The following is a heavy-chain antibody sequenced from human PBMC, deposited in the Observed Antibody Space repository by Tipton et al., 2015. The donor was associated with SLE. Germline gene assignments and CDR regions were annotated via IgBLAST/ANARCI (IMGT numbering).Heavy chain of an antibody. D-gene: IGHD1-26*01. Sequence: TLSLTCAVYGGSFSDYYWSWIRQTPGEGLEWIGETNHTGGTNYNPSLESRVTMSVDTSKNQFSLKLSSVTAADTAMYYCVRERKYVVRFRELVAPDLWGQGTAITVSS. J-gene: IGHJ3*01. CDR2: TNHTGGT. CDR1: GGSFSDYY. CDR3: VRERKYVVRFRELVAPDL. V-gene: IGHV4-34*01.